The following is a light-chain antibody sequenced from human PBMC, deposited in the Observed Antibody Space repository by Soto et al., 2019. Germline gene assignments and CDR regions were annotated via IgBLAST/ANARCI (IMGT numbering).Light chain of an antibody. J-gene: IGLJ2*01. CDR3: SSYTSSTTLI. Sequence: QSALTQPASVSGSPGQSITLSCTGTSSDIGGYNYVSWFQQHPGKAPKLMIYEVSNRPSGVSNRFSGSKSGNTASLTIFGLRTEDEADYYCSSYTSSTTLIFGGGTQLTVL. V-gene: IGLV2-14*01. CDR1: SSDIGGYNY. CDR2: EVS.